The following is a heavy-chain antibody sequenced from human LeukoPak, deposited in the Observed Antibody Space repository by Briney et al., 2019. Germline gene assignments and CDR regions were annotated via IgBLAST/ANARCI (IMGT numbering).Heavy chain of an antibody. Sequence: ASVKVSCKASGYTFTGYYMHWVRQAPGQGLEWMGWINPNSGGTNYAQKFQGRVTMTRDTSISTAYMELSRLRSDDTAVYYCARGSDDFWSGYSPSYWGQGALVTVSS. J-gene: IGHJ4*02. CDR1: GYTFTGYY. CDR3: ARGSDDFWSGYSPSY. CDR2: INPNSGGT. D-gene: IGHD3-3*01. V-gene: IGHV1-2*02.